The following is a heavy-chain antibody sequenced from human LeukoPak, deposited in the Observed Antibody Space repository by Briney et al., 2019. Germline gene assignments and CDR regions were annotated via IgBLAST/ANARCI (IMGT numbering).Heavy chain of an antibody. CDR3: ARDHSSSWYSAYYYYGMDV. D-gene: IGHD6-13*01. V-gene: IGHV1-69*04. CDR2: IIPTLGIV. CDR1: GGTFSTYA. Sequence: AASVKVSCKASGGTFSTYAINWVRQAPGQGLEWMGRIIPTLGIVNYAQKFQGRVTITADKSTSTAYMELSSLRSDDTAVYYCARDHSSSWYSAYYYYGMDVWGQGTTVTVSS. J-gene: IGHJ6*02.